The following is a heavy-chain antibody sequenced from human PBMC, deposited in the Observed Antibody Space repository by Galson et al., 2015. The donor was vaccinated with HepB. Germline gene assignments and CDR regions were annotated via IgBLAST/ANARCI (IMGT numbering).Heavy chain of an antibody. Sequence: CAISGDSVSSNSAAWNWIRQSPSRGLEWLGRTYYRSKWYNDYAVSVKSRITINPDTSKNQFSLQLNSVTPEDTAVYYCVASPADLNWFDPWGQGTLVTVSS. V-gene: IGHV6-1*01. J-gene: IGHJ5*02. CDR1: GDSVSSNSAA. CDR3: VASPADLNWFDP. D-gene: IGHD5-12*01. CDR2: TYYRSKWYN.